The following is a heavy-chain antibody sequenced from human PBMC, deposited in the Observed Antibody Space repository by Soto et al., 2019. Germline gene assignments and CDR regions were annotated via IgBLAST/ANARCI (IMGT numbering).Heavy chain of an antibody. D-gene: IGHD6-19*01. J-gene: IGHJ4*02. V-gene: IGHV4-31*01. CDR1: GGSGSSGGYY. Sequence: SETMCLTCTVSGGSGSSGGYYWSWIRQHPGKGLEWIGYIYYRGSTYYNPSLKSQISISVDTSKNQFSLKLSSVTAADTAVYYCATYSGLYHFDYWGQGTLVTSPQ. CDR2: IYYRGST. CDR3: ATYSGLYHFDY.